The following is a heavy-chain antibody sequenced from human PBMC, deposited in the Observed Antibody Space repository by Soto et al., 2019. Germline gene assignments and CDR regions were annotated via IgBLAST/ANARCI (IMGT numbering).Heavy chain of an antibody. CDR2: FDPEDGET. D-gene: IGHD3-10*01. CDR1: GYTLTELS. J-gene: IGHJ6*02. V-gene: IGHV1-24*01. Sequence: GASGKVCCKVSGYTLTELSMHWVRQAPGKGLEWMGGFDPEDGETIYAQKFQGRVTMTEDTSTDTAYMELSSLRSEDTAVYYCATDQLWFGELSPHQREVRYYYGMDVWGQGTTVTVSS. CDR3: ATDQLWFGELSPHQREVRYYYGMDV.